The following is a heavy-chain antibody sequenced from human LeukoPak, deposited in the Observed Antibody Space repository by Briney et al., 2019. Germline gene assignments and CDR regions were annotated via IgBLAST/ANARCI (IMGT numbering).Heavy chain of an antibody. CDR2: MKLDGSEE. J-gene: IGHJ5*02. Sequence: PGGSLRLSCAASGFTFRSYWMSWVRQAPGKGLEWVANMKLDGSEEYYVDSVKGRFTISSDNAQNSLYLQMNSLRVDDTAVYYCARWARYCSSGSCYSWFDPWGQGTLVTVPS. CDR1: GFTFRSYW. V-gene: IGHV3-7*01. D-gene: IGHD2-15*01. CDR3: ARWARYCSSGSCYSWFDP.